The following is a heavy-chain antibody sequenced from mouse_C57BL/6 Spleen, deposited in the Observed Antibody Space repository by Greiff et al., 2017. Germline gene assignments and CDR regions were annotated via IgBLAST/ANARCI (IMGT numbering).Heavy chain of an antibody. CDR2: INPYNGGT. D-gene: IGHD1-1*01. V-gene: IGHV1-19*01. CDR1: GYTFTDYY. J-gene: IGHJ4*01. CDR3: ARHGSSYNYYAMDY. Sequence: DVQLQESGPVLVKPGASVKMSCKASGYTFTDYYMNWVKQSHGKSLEWIGVINPYNGGTSYNQKFKGKATLTVDKSSSTAYMELNSLTSEDSAVYYCARHGSSYNYYAMDYWGQGTSVTVSS.